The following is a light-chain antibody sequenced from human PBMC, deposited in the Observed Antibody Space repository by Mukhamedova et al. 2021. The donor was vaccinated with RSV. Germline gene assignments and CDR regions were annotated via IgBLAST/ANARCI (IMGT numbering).Light chain of an antibody. CDR3: TSFTPTTSYV. J-gene: IGLJ1*01. Sequence: LTLLIFEVNKRPSGISNRFSAPKSGNTASLTISGLQAEDEALYYCTSFTPTTSYVFGTGTEVTVL. V-gene: IGLV2-14*01. CDR2: EVN.